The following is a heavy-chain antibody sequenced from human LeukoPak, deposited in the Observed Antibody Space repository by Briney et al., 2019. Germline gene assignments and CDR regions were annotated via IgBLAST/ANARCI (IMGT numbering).Heavy chain of an antibody. Sequence: GRSLRLSCAASGFTFTNYALHWVRQAPGKGLEWVAVIFYDGSNKYYADSVKGRFTISRDNSKNTLYLQVNSLRADDTAVYYCAKGTYCSGGSCYPSVYYYYYMDVWGKGTTVTVSS. J-gene: IGHJ6*03. CDR3: AKGTYCSGGSCYPSVYYYYYMDV. CDR1: GFTFTNYA. CDR2: IFYDGSNK. V-gene: IGHV3-30*07. D-gene: IGHD2-15*01.